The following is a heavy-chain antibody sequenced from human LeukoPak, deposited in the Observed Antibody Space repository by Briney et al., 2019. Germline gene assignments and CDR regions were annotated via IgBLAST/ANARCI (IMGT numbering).Heavy chain of an antibody. Sequence: ASVKVSCKASGYTFTSYDINWVRQATGQGLEWMGWMNPNSGNTGYAQKFQGRVTITRNTSISTAYMELSRLRSDDTAVYYCARGYQLLSYYYYYMDVWGKGTTVTISS. V-gene: IGHV1-8*03. CDR3: ARGYQLLSYYYYYMDV. CDR2: MNPNSGNT. CDR1: GYTFTSYD. D-gene: IGHD2-2*01. J-gene: IGHJ6*03.